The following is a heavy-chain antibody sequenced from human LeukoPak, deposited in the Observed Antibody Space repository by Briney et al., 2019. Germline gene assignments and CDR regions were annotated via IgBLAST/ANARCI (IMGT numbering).Heavy chain of an antibody. CDR1: GGSVNSFY. D-gene: IGHD6-13*01. J-gene: IGHJ5*02. CDR2: IHSSGST. V-gene: IGHV4-4*09. CDR3: ARRSAGIAGGPGFDP. Sequence: SETLSLTCTVSGGSVNSFYWSWIRQPPGKGLEWIGYIHSSGSTNYNPSLKSRVTISVDTSKNQVSLKLSSVTAADTAVYYCARRSAGIAGGPGFDPWGQGTLVTVSS.